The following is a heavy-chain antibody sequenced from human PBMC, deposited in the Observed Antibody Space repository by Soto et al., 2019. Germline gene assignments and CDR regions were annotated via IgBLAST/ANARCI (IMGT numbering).Heavy chain of an antibody. Sequence: EVPLVESGGGLVQPGGSLRLSCVDSGFTFSSYWMSWVRQAPVKGLEWVGNIKQDGSEENYVDSVKGRFTISRDNAKNSMYLQMNSLRAEDTAVYYCARIAASGRGWDVWGQGTTVVVYS. J-gene: IGHJ6*02. D-gene: IGHD6-13*01. V-gene: IGHV3-7*01. CDR2: IKQDGSEE. CDR3: ARIAASGRGWDV. CDR1: GFTFSSYW.